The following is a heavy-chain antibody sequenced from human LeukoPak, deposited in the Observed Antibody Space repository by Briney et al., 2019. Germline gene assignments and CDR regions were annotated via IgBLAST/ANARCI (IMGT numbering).Heavy chain of an antibody. CDR1: GFTFSSYW. V-gene: IGHV3-7*01. Sequence: PGGSLRLSCAASGFTFSSYWTTWVRQAPGKGLEWVANIKPDGSEKYYVGSVKGRFTISRDNAKNSLYLQMNSLRAEDTAVYYCASGYSSSWATFDYWGQGTLVTVSS. J-gene: IGHJ4*02. CDR2: IKPDGSEK. D-gene: IGHD6-13*01. CDR3: ASGYSSSWATFDY.